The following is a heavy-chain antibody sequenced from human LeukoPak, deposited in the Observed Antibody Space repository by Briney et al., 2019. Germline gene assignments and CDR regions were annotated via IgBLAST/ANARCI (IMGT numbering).Heavy chain of an antibody. CDR1: GFTFSSYG. J-gene: IGHJ3*02. D-gene: IGHD6-19*01. CDR2: ISYDGSNK. V-gene: IGHV3-30*03. Sequence: GGSLRLSCAASGFTFSSYGMHWVRQAPGKGLEWVAVISYDGSNKYYADSVKGRFTISRDNSKNTLYLQMNSLRAEDTAVYYCARDGSIAVEAFDIWGQGTMVTVSS. CDR3: ARDGSIAVEAFDI.